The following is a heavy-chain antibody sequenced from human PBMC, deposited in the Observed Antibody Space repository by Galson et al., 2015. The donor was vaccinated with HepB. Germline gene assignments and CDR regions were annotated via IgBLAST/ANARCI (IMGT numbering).Heavy chain of an antibody. Sequence: SVKVSCKASGGTFSSYAISWVRQAPGQGLEWMGGIIPIFGTANYAQKFQGRVTITTDESTSTAYMELSSLRSEDTAVYYCARVPRKSSSWYNTWAFDIWGQGTMVTVSS. D-gene: IGHD6-13*01. CDR1: GGTFSSYA. CDR3: ARVPRKSSSWYNTWAFDI. CDR2: IIPIFGTA. V-gene: IGHV1-69*05. J-gene: IGHJ3*02.